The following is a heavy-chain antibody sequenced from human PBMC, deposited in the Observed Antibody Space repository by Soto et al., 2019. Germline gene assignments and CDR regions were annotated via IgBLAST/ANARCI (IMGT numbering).Heavy chain of an antibody. Sequence: SETLSLTCTVSGGSISSGGYSWSWIRQPPGKSLEWIGYIYHSGSTYYNPSLKSRVTISVDRSKNQFSLKLSSVTAADTAVYYCARRYGGNSGDYWGQGTLVTAPQ. CDR3: ARRYGGNSGDY. V-gene: IGHV4-30-2*01. D-gene: IGHD2-21*02. J-gene: IGHJ4*02. CDR1: GGSISSGGYS. CDR2: IYHSGST.